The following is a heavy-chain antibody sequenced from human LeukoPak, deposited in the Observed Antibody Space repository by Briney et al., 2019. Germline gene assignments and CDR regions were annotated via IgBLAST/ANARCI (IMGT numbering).Heavy chain of an antibody. J-gene: IGHJ4*02. CDR1: GFTFSSYS. Sequence: GGSLRLSCAASGFTFSSYSMNWVRQAPGKGLEWVSSISSSSSYIYYADSVKGRFTISRDNAKNSLYLQMNSLRAEDTAVYYCARDRGYTTHAGIDYWGQGTLVTVSS. V-gene: IGHV3-21*01. CDR2: ISSSSSYI. CDR3: ARDRGYTTHAGIDY. D-gene: IGHD2-15*01.